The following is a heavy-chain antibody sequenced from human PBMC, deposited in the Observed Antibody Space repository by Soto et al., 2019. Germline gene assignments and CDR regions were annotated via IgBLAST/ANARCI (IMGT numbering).Heavy chain of an antibody. V-gene: IGHV3-48*01. CDR2: ISSSSSVI. Sequence: EVQLVESGGGLVQPGGSLRLSCATSVFIFSDCAMNWVRQAPGKGLEWVSYISSSSSVIDYADSVKGRFTVSRDNARNSLYLQMNSLRAEDTAVYYCAKDLSWGSNWYYYMDVWGKGTTVTVSS. CDR1: VFIFSDCA. J-gene: IGHJ6*03. D-gene: IGHD7-27*01. CDR3: AKDLSWGSNWYYYMDV.